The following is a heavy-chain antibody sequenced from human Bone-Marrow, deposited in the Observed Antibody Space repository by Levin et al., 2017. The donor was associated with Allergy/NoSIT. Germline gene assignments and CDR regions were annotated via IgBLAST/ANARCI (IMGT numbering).Heavy chain of an antibody. J-gene: IGHJ4*02. Sequence: GGSLRLSCKTSGSTFASYWLGWVRQMPGKGPEWFGIIYPGDSDTTYSPSVRGQVSVSADKSIDTAYLQWTSLKASDSAIYYCARHFGGHFDYWGQGTQVTVSS. D-gene: IGHD3-16*01. CDR2: IYPGDSDT. V-gene: IGHV5-51*01. CDR3: ARHFGGHFDY. CDR1: GSTFASYW.